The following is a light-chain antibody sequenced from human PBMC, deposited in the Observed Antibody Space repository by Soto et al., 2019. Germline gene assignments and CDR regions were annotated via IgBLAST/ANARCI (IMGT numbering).Light chain of an antibody. CDR2: AAS. CDR1: ESISRH. Sequence: DIQMTESPSSLSASFGDRAAISWRALESISRHLSWYQQKPGKAPKLLIYAASSLQSGVPSRFSGSGSGTDFTLTISILQPEDFATYYCQQTYSTPPWTFGQGTKVDIK. V-gene: IGKV1-39*01. J-gene: IGKJ1*01. CDR3: QQTYSTPPWT.